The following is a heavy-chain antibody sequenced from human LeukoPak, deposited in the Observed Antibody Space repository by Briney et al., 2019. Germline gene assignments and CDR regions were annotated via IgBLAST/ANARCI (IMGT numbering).Heavy chain of an antibody. CDR2: ISPRSETI. Sequence: GESLRLSCATSGFSFNRRGMNWVRQPPGKGLEWVSYISPRSETIFYAESVQGRFAVSRDDAKGSLYLQMRTLRVEDTAVYYCARIDGPTVFTYYMDLWGKGTTVTVAS. CDR1: GFSFNRRG. V-gene: IGHV3-48*04. CDR3: ARIDGPTVFTYYMDL. D-gene: IGHD3-16*01. J-gene: IGHJ6*03.